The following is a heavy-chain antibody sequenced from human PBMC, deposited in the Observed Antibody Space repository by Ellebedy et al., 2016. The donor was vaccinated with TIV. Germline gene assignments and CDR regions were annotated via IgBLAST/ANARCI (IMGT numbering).Heavy chain of an antibody. CDR1: GFTFTNYA. CDR3: AKAPGDGNQYGSADWYFDL. D-gene: IGHD1-14*01. Sequence: GESLKISCAASGFTFTNYAMNWVRQAPGKGLEWVSGISGWGSSTYYADSVKVRFTISRDNSKNTLYLRVNSLRAEDTALYYCAKAPGDGNQYGSADWYFDLWGRGTLVTVSS. J-gene: IGHJ2*01. V-gene: IGHV3-23*01. CDR2: ISGWGSST.